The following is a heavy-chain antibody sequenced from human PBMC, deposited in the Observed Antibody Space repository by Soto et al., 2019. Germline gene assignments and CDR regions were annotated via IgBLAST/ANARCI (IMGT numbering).Heavy chain of an antibody. D-gene: IGHD2-2*01. Sequence: ASVKVSCKASGGTFSSYAISWVRQAPGQGLEWMGGTIPIFGTANYAQKFQGRVTITADESTSTAYMELSSLRSEDTAVYYCARTPRTRCSSTSCSGGFDYWGQGTLVTVSS. CDR3: ARTPRTRCSSTSCSGGFDY. CDR2: TIPIFGTA. V-gene: IGHV1-69*13. J-gene: IGHJ4*02. CDR1: GGTFSSYA.